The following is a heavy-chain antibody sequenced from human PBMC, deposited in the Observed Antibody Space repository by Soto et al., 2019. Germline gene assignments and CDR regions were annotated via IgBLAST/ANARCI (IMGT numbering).Heavy chain of an antibody. V-gene: IGHV1-18*01. CDR3: AREVAATQYYYYYYYMDV. J-gene: IGHJ6*03. Sequence: QVQLVQSGAEVKKPGASVKVSCKASGYTFTSYGISWVRQAPGQGLEWMGWISAYNGNTNYAQKLQGRVTMTTDKSTSTAYMELRSLRSDDTAVYYCAREVAATQYYYYYYYMDVWGKGTTVTVSS. CDR2: ISAYNGNT. D-gene: IGHD2-15*01. CDR1: GYTFTSYG.